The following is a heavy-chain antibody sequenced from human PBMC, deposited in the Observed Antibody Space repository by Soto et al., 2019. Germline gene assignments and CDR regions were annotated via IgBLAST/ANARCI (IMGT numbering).Heavy chain of an antibody. J-gene: IGHJ6*03. D-gene: IGHD2-15*01. V-gene: IGHV3-23*01. CDR2: ISGSGGST. CDR3: AKRGSIVVVVAATPHYYYYMDV. CDR1: GFTFSSYA. Sequence: SLRLSCAASGFTFSSYAMSWVRQAPGKGLEWVSAISGSGGSTYYADSVKGRFTISRDNSKNTLYLQMNSLRAEDTAVYYCAKRGSIVVVVAATPHYYYYMDVWGKGTTVTSP.